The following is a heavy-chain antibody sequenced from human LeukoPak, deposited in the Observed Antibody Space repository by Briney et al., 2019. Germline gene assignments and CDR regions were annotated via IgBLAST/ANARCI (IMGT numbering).Heavy chain of an antibody. CDR3: ARDGITGTTSVAFDI. CDR2: IIPIFGTA. Sequence: GASVKVSCKASGGTFSSYAISWVRQAPGQGLEWMGGIIPIFGTANYAQKFQGRVTITAGESTSTAYMELSSLRSEDTAVYYCARDGITGTTSVAFDIWGQGTMVTVSS. CDR1: GGTFSSYA. D-gene: IGHD1-14*01. V-gene: IGHV1-69*13. J-gene: IGHJ3*02.